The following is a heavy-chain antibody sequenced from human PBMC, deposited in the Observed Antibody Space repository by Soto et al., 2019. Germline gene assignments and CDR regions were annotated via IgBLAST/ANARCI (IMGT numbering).Heavy chain of an antibody. V-gene: IGHV1-18*01. CDR3: ARNRYGFQHSFTFDY. CDR2: NSAYNGNT. J-gene: IGHJ4*02. D-gene: IGHD5-18*01. Sequence: QVPLVQSGAEVKKPGASVKVSCKASGYTFTSYGISWVRQAPGQGLEWMGWNSAYNGNTNYAQKLQGRVTKTTDTSKITASIELRGLRSDDTAVYYCARNRYGFQHSFTFDYWGQGTLVTVSS. CDR1: GYTFTSYG.